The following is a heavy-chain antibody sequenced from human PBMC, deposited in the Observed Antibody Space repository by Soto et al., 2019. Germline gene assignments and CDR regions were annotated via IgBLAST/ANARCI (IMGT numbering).Heavy chain of an antibody. CDR3: ARDQGGLRYFDWLWDDAFDI. V-gene: IGHV1-69*13. Sequence: SVKVSCKASGGTFSSYAISWVRQAPGQGLEWMGGIIPIFGTANYAQKFQGRVTITADESTSTAYMELSSLRSEDTAVYYCARDQGGLRYFDWLWDDAFDIWGQGTMVTVSS. J-gene: IGHJ3*02. CDR1: GGTFSSYA. D-gene: IGHD3-9*01. CDR2: IIPIFGTA.